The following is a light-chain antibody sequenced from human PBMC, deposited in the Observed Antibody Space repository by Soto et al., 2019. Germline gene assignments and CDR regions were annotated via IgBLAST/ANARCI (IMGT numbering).Light chain of an antibody. CDR3: QQYNSWPPWT. Sequence: ETVMTQSPVTLSVSPGERATLSCRASQSVSSNLAWYQQKPGQAPRLLLYGASSRATGIPARFSGSGSGTEFTLTISSLQSEDFAVYYCQQYNSWPPWTVGQGTKVEIK. CDR2: GAS. CDR1: QSVSSN. V-gene: IGKV3-15*01. J-gene: IGKJ1*01.